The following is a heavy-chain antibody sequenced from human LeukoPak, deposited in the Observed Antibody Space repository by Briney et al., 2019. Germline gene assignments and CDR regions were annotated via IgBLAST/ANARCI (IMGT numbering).Heavy chain of an antibody. J-gene: IGHJ5*02. Sequence: ASVKVSCKVSGYTLTELSMHWVQQAPGKGLEWMGGFDPEDGETIYAQKFQGRVTMTEDTSTDTAYMELSSLRSGDTAVYYCAAQVAGTYNWFDPWGQGTLVTVSS. CDR2: FDPEDGET. D-gene: IGHD6-19*01. CDR1: GYTLTELS. CDR3: AAQVAGTYNWFDP. V-gene: IGHV1-24*01.